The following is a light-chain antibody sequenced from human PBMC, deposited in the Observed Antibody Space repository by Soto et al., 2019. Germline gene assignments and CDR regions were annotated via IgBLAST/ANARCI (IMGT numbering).Light chain of an antibody. Sequence: QSVLTQPRSVSGSPGQSVTISCTGTSSDVGGYNFVSWYQQHPGKAPKLMIYDVSKWPSGVPDRFSGSKSGNTASLTISGLQAEDEADYYCCSYAGIYWVFGGGTKLTVL. CDR3: CSYAGIYWV. V-gene: IGLV2-11*01. CDR2: DVS. CDR1: SSDVGGYNF. J-gene: IGLJ3*02.